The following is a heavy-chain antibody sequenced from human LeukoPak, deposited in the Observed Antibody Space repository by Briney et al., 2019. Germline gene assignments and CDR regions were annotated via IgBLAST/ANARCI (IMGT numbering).Heavy chain of an antibody. D-gene: IGHD6-19*01. J-gene: IGHJ4*02. CDR2: IFPGDSDT. V-gene: IGHV5-51*01. Sequence: GEPLKISCKGSGYNFTSYWIGWVRQMPGKGLEWMGIIFPGDSDTRYSPSFQGQVTISADKSISTAYLQWSSLKASDTAIYYCARLLGRIAVAGTTNWGQGTLVTVSS. CDR1: GYNFTSYW. CDR3: ARLLGRIAVAGTTN.